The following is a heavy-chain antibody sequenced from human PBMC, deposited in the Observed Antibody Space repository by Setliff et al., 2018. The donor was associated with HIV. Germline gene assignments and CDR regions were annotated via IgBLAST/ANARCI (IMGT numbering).Heavy chain of an antibody. Sequence: VASVKVSCKPSGYTFTTYGISWVRQAPGQGLEWMGWINTYHGNTNKAQKFLDRVTMTADTATSTVYMELRSLTSDDTAVYYCARHLRQLFSSDFYFYYYYMDVWGKGTTVTVS. CDR1: GYTFTTYG. V-gene: IGHV1-18*01. CDR2: INTYHGNT. CDR3: ARHLRQLFSSDFYFYYYYMDV. J-gene: IGHJ6*03. D-gene: IGHD3-10*01.